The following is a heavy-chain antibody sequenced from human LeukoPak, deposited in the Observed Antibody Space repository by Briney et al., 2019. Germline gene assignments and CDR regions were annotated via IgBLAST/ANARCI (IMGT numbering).Heavy chain of an antibody. V-gene: IGHV3-23*01. J-gene: IGHJ4*02. D-gene: IGHD3-3*01. Sequence: PGGSLRLSCAASGFTFSNYAMSWVRQAPGKGLEWVSAISGSGSSTNDADSVKGRFTISRDNSRNTLYLQMNSLRAEDTAVYYCAKDSPYHVFWSGYSPFDYWGQGTLVTVSS. CDR2: ISGSGSST. CDR1: GFTFSNYA. CDR3: AKDSPYHVFWSGYSPFDY.